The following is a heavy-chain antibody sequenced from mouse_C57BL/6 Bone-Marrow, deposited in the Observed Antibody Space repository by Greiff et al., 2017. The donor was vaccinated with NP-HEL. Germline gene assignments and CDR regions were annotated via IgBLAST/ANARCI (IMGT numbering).Heavy chain of an antibody. D-gene: IGHD2-1*01. J-gene: IGHJ3*01. CDR2: IDPSDSYT. CDR1: GYTFTSYW. V-gene: IGHV1-50*01. Sequence: QVQLQQPGAELVKPGASVKLSCKASGYTFTSYWMQWVKQRPGQGLEWIGEIDPSDSYTTYNQKFKGKATLTVDTSSSTAYMQLSSLTSEDSAVYYCARLGIYYGNLAWFAYWGQGTLVTVSA. CDR3: ARLGIYYGNLAWFAY.